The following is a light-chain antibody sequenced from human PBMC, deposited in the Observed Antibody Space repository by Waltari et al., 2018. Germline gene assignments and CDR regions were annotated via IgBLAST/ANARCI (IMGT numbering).Light chain of an antibody. CDR2: GAS. CDR1: QSVGST. Sequence: EIVMTQSPATLPVSLGERATPSCRASQSVGSTLAWYQQRPGPAPRLLIYGASTRATGVPARFSGSGSGTEFTLTISSLQSEDFAIYYCQQYYNWLWTFGQGTKVEIK. CDR3: QQYYNWLWT. V-gene: IGKV3-15*01. J-gene: IGKJ1*01.